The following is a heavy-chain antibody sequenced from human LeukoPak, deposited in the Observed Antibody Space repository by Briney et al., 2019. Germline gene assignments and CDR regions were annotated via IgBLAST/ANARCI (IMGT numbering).Heavy chain of an antibody. D-gene: IGHD2-8*01. CDR1: GFTFSSYA. CDR2: IGGSGGGT. CDR3: AKDLAPYCINGLCGPRGSGAFDI. V-gene: IGHV3-23*01. Sequence: GGSLRLSCAASGFTFSSYAMSWVRQAPGKGLEWVSTIGGSGGGTYYADSVKGRFTISRDNSKNTLYLQMISLRAEDTAVYYCAKDLAPYCINGLCGPRGSGAFDIWGQGAMVTVSS. J-gene: IGHJ3*02.